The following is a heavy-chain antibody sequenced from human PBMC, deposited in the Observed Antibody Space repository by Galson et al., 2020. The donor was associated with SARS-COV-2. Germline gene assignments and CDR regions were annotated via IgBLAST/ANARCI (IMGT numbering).Heavy chain of an antibody. D-gene: IGHD6-19*01. CDR1: GFTFSTSY. Sequence: GESLKISCAASGFTFSTSYMSWVRQAPGKGLEWLSYIGGSSDVIKYADSVKGRFTISRDNAKNLLYLQMNSLRHEDTAVYYCAGWYIRFWGQGTLVTVSS. J-gene: IGHJ4*02. CDR3: AGWYIRF. V-gene: IGHV3-48*02. CDR2: IGGSSDVI.